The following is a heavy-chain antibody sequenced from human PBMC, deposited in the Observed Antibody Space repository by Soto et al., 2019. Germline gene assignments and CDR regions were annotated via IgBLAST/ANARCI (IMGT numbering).Heavy chain of an antibody. J-gene: IGHJ4*02. CDR1: GGSFSGYY. V-gene: IGHV4-34*01. Sequence: QVQLQQWGAGLLKPSETLSLTCAVYGGSFSGYYWSWIRQPPGKGLEWIGEINHSGSNNYNPSLQSRVTISVDTSKNQFSLKLSSVTAADTAVYYCARDDYASSGRPTIDYWGQGTLVTVSS. CDR3: ARDDYASSGRPTIDY. CDR2: INHSGSN. D-gene: IGHD3-22*01.